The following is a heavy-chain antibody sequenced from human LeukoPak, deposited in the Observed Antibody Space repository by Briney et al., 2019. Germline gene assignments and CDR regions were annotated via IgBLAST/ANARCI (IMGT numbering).Heavy chain of an antibody. D-gene: IGHD6-19*01. V-gene: IGHV4-39*01. CDR3: AGCSSGWSSGGGY. J-gene: IGHJ4*02. Sequence: SETLSLTCTVSGGSISSLTYYWGWIRQPPRRGLEWIASIYYSGTTYYSPSLKSRVTISVNRSNNQFSLRLTSVTAADTAVYFCAGCSSGWSSGGGYWGQGTLVTVSS. CDR1: GGSISSLTYY. CDR2: IYYSGTT.